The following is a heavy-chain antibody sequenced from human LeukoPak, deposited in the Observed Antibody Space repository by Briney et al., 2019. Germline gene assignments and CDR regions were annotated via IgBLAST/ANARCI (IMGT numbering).Heavy chain of an antibody. D-gene: IGHD3-10*01. Sequence: GGSLRLSCAPSGFTFDNFAMTWVRQAPGKGLEWVSEITGSGGSTYYADSVKGRFTISRDNSKNTLYLQMNSLRAEDTAIYYCARELFDFDYWGQGTLVTVSS. V-gene: IGHV3-23*01. CDR2: ITGSGGST. CDR3: ARELFDFDY. J-gene: IGHJ4*02. CDR1: GFTFDNFA.